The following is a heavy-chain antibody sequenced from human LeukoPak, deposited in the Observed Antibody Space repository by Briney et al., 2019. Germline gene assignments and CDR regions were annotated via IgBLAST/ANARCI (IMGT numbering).Heavy chain of an antibody. Sequence: KPSETLSLTCAVSGGSISSGGYSWSWIRQPPGKGLEWIGYIYHSGSTYYNPSLKSRVTISVDRSKNQFSLKLSSVTAADTAVYYCARGNDFWSGFDYWGQGTLVTVSS. D-gene: IGHD3-3*01. CDR3: ARGNDFWSGFDY. CDR2: IYHSGST. J-gene: IGHJ4*02. CDR1: GGSISSGGYS. V-gene: IGHV4-30-2*01.